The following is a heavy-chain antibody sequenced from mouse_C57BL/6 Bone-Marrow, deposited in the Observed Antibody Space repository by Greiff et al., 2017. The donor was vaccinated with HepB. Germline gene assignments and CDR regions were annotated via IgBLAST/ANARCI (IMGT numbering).Heavy chain of an antibody. V-gene: IGHV1-64*01. CDR1: GYTFTSYW. Sequence: VQLQQPGAELVKPGASVKLSCKASGYTFTSYWMPWVKQRPGQGLEWIGMIHPNSGSTNYNEKFKSKATLTVDKSSSTDYMQISSLTSEDSAVYYCARLGYHDYWGQGTTLTVAS. D-gene: IGHD2-2*01. CDR3: ARLGYHDY. J-gene: IGHJ2*01. CDR2: IHPNSGST.